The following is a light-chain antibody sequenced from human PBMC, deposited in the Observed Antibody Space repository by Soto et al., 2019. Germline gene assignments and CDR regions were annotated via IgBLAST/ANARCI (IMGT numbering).Light chain of an antibody. CDR3: QQYNKFSST. CDR1: QSIGSW. CDR2: DGA. Sequence: DIQMTQSPSTLSASVGDRVTMTCRASQSIGSWLAWYQHKPGRAPKLLIFDGARLESGVPSRFSGSGSGTEFTFTISSLQPEDFATYYCQQYNKFSSTFGQGTKV. J-gene: IGKJ1*01. V-gene: IGKV1-5*01.